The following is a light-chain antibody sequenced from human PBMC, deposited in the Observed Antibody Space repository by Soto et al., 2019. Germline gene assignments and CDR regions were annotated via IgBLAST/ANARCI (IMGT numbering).Light chain of an antibody. J-gene: IGLJ2*01. V-gene: IGLV2-8*01. CDR2: EVS. CDR3: SSYAGSTNWV. Sequence: QSALTQPPSASGSPGQSVTISCTGTSSDVGGYNYVSWYQQHPGKAPKLMIYEVSKWPSGVPDRFSGSKSGNTASLTVSGLQAEDEADYYCSSYAGSTNWVFGGGTKVTVL. CDR1: SSDVGGYNY.